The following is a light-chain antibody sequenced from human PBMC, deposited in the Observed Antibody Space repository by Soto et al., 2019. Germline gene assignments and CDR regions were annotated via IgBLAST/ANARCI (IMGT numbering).Light chain of an antibody. CDR2: DVS. CDR3: QQYDNLLAT. J-gene: IGKJ4*01. CDR1: QDIGNY. V-gene: IGKV1-33*01. Sequence: DIQMTQSPSSLPASIGDRVTITCQATQDIGNYLNWYQQKSGKAPKVLIYDVSSLATGVPTRFSGSGFGTEFTLTISSLQPEEFATYYCQQYDNLLATFGGGTKVEI.